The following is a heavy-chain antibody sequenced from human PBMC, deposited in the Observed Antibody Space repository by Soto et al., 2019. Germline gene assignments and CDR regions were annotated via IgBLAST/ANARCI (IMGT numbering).Heavy chain of an antibody. Sequence: EVQLLESGGGLVQPGGSLRLSCAASGFTFSSYAMTWVRQAPGKGLEWVSSLSGSGGSTYYADSVKGRFSISRDSSKNTLYLQMNRLRADATAVYYCAKNLYGDYGGGFEYWGQGTLVTVSS. CDR1: GFTFSSYA. CDR3: AKNLYGDYGGGFEY. J-gene: IGHJ4*02. V-gene: IGHV3-23*01. CDR2: LSGSGGST. D-gene: IGHD4-17*01.